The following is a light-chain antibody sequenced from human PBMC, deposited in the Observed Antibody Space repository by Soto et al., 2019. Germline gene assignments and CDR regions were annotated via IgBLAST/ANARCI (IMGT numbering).Light chain of an antibody. V-gene: IGKV3-20*01. CDR1: QSVTSDY. CDR2: GAS. J-gene: IGKJ5*01. Sequence: EIVLTQSPGTLSLSPGERATLSCRASQSVTSDYLAWYQQKPGQAPRLLIYGASRRATGIPDRFTGSGSGTDFTLTISRLEPEDFAVYYCQQYYDWPINCGQGTRREIK. CDR3: QQYYDWPIN.